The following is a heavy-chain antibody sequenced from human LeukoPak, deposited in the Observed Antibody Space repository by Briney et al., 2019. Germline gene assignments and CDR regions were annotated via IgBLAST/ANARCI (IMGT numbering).Heavy chain of an antibody. CDR1: GYTFTSYD. Sequence: ASVKVSCKASGYTFTSYDINWVRQATGQGLEWMGWMNPNSGNTGYAQKFQGRVTITRNTSISTAYMELSSLRSEDTAVYYCAREVRFSMVRGEIDCWGQGTLVTVSS. J-gene: IGHJ4*02. CDR2: MNPNSGNT. V-gene: IGHV1-8*03. CDR3: AREVRFSMVRGEIDC. D-gene: IGHD3-10*01.